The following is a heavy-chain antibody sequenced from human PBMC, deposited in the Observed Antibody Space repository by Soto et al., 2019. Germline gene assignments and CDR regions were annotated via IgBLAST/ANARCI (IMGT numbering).Heavy chain of an antibody. J-gene: IGHJ6*02. D-gene: IGHD3-10*01. Sequence: VQLLESGGGLVQPGGSLRLSCAASGFTFSSYAMSWVRQAPGKGLAWVSAISGSGGSTYYADSVKGRFTISRDNSKNTLYLQMNSLRAEDTAVYYCAKEGGYYGSGSYNGYYYYGMDVWGQGTTVTVSS. CDR2: ISGSGGST. CDR3: AKEGGYYGSGSYNGYYYYGMDV. V-gene: IGHV3-23*01. CDR1: GFTFSSYA.